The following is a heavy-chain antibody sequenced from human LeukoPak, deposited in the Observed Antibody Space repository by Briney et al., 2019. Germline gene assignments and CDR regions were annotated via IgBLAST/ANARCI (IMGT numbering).Heavy chain of an antibody. J-gene: IGHJ4*02. Sequence: SQTLSLTCAISGDSVSSNSAAWNSIRQSPSRGLEWLGRTYYRSKWYNDYAVSVKSRITINPDTSKNQFSLKLSSVTAADTAVYYCARWGSIAALRAWGQGTLVTVSS. CDR2: TYYRSKWYN. CDR3: ARWGSIAALRA. D-gene: IGHD6-13*01. V-gene: IGHV6-1*01. CDR1: GDSVSSNSAA.